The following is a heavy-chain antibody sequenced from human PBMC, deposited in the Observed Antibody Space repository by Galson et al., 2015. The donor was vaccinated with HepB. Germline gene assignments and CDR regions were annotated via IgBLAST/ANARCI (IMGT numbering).Heavy chain of an antibody. J-gene: IGHJ5*02. V-gene: IGHV4-59*08. CDR3: ARLVPRLWFGEYSGP. CDR2: IHYSGNT. Sequence: ETLSLTCTVSGGPISDYYWTWIRQPPGKGLDWIGNIHYSGNTSYNPSLKSRVTISVDMSKNQFSLRLSSVTAADTAVYYCARLVPRLWFGEYSGPWGQGTLVTVSS. D-gene: IGHD3-10*01. CDR1: GGPISDYY.